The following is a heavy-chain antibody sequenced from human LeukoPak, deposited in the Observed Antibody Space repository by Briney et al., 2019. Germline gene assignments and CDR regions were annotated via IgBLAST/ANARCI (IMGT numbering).Heavy chain of an antibody. CDR3: AGHHPRNTVDF. V-gene: IGHV4-59*08. D-gene: IGHD2-8*02. CDR1: GGSISSYY. J-gene: IGHJ4*02. CDR2: ISDIGSV. Sequence: SETLSLTCTLSGGSISSYYWSWIRQPPGKGLEWIAYISDIGSVNYNPSLKSRVTISLDTSKNQFSLKLISVTAADTAVYYCAGHHPRNTVDFWGQGTLVTVSS.